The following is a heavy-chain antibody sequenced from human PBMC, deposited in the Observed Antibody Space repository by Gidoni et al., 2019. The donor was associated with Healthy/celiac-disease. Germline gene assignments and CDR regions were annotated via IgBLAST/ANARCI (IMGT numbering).Heavy chain of an antibody. CDR3: AREVDCTNGVCGTGDAFDI. CDR1: GYTFTSYY. D-gene: IGHD2-8*01. V-gene: IGHV1-46*03. J-gene: IGHJ3*02. Sequence: QVQLVQSGAEVKQPGASVKVSCKASGYTFTSYYMHWVRQAPGQGLEWMGIINPSGGSTSYAQKFQGRVTMTRDTSTSTVYMELSSLRSEDTAVYYCAREVDCTNGVCGTGDAFDIWGQGTMVTVSS. CDR2: INPSGGST.